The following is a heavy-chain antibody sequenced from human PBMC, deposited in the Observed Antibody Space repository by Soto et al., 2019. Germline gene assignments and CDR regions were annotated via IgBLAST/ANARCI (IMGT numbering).Heavy chain of an antibody. CDR3: ARSVVQQRQPSDY. CDR1: GYTFTSYG. Sequence: ASVKGSCQASGYTFTSYGSSWVRQAPGQGLEWMGWISAYNGNTNYAQKLQGRVTMTTDTSTSTAYMELRSLRSDDTAVYYCARSVVQQRQPSDYWGQGTLVTVSS. J-gene: IGHJ4*02. D-gene: IGHD6-25*01. V-gene: IGHV1-18*01. CDR2: ISAYNGNT.